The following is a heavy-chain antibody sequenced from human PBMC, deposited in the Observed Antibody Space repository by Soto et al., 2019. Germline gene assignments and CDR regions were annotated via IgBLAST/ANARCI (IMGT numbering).Heavy chain of an antibody. D-gene: IGHD3-22*01. CDR2: VTADGGT. CDR3: ARSYYYDSSGSLNWFDP. Sequence: GGSLRLSCEGSGFTVSSHAMTWIRQAPGKGPEWVSTVTADGGTYYADSVKGRFTISRDNAKNSLYLQMNSLRAEDTAVYYCARSYYYDSSGSLNWFDPWGQGTLVTVSS. J-gene: IGHJ5*02. V-gene: IGHV3-23*01. CDR1: GFTVSSHA.